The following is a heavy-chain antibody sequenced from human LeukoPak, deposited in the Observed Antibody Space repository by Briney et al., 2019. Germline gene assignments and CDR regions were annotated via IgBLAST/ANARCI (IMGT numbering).Heavy chain of an antibody. V-gene: IGHV3-23*01. CDR1: GFTFSSYW. J-gene: IGHJ5*02. CDR3: AKFTGGNWFDP. D-gene: IGHD4-23*01. Sequence: GGSLRLSCAASGFTFSSYWMNWVRQAPGKGLEWVSGISGSGGSTYYADSVKGRFTISRDNSKNTLHLQVNSLRAEDTAVYYCAKFTGGNWFDPWGQGTLVTVSS. CDR2: ISGSGGST.